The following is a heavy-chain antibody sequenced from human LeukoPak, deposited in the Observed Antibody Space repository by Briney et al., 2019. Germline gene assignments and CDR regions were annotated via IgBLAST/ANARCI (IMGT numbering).Heavy chain of an antibody. CDR3: ARDLLGSGWYSHGMDV. J-gene: IGHJ6*02. D-gene: IGHD6-19*01. Sequence: PSETLSLTCTVSGVSISSYYWSWIRQPPGKGLEWIGYIYYSGSTNYNPSLKSRVTISVDTSKNQFSLKLSSVTAADTAVYYCARDLLGSGWYSHGMDVWGQGTTVTVSS. CDR1: GVSISSYY. CDR2: IYYSGST. V-gene: IGHV4-59*01.